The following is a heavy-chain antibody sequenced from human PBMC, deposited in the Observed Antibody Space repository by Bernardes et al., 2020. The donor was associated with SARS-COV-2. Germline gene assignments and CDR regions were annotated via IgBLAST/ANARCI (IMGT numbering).Heavy chain of an antibody. J-gene: IGHJ6*02. CDR3: AKVPYSNHEAGYYYYYGTDV. CDR2: IIPILGIA. V-gene: IGHV1-69*04. D-gene: IGHD4-4*01. CDR1: GGTFSSYA. Sequence: SVKVSCKASGGTFSSYAISWVRQAPGQGLEWMGRIIPILGIANYAQKFQGRVTITADKSTSTAYMELSSLRSEDTAVYYCAKVPYSNHEAGYYYYYGTDVWGQGTTVTVSS.